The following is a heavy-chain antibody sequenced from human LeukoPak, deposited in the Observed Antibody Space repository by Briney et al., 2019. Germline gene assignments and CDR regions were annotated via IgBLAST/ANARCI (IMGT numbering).Heavy chain of an antibody. J-gene: IGHJ4*02. Sequence: TSVKDRFTFSRDDSKSIVYLQLNSLKTEDTAVYYCSRVSNHYFSGNYYPDYWGQGTLVTVSS. CDR3: SRVSNHYFSGNYYPDY. D-gene: IGHD3-10*01. V-gene: IGHV3-49*02.